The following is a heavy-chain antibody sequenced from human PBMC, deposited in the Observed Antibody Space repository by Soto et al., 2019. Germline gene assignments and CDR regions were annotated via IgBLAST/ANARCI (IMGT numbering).Heavy chain of an antibody. CDR1: GYTFTSYA. CDR2: INAGNGNT. CDR3: AGSIRLAGDY. V-gene: IGHV1-3*01. J-gene: IGHJ4*02. Sequence: QVQLVQSGAEVKKPGASVKVSCKASGYTFTSYAMHWVRQAPGQRLEWMGWINAGNGNTKYSQKFPGRVTITRDTSASTAYLELRSLRSEETAVYYCAGSIRLAGDYWGQGTLVTVSS.